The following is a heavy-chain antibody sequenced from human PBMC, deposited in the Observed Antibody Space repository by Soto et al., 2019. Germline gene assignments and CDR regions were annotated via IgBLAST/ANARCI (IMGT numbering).Heavy chain of an antibody. D-gene: IGHD6-13*01. CDR2: INPNSGDT. Sequence: ASVKVSCKASGYIFTGYYMHWVRQAPGQGLEWMGWINPNSGDTNYTQKFQGWVTMTRDTSISTAYMELSWLRSDDTAIYYCARKLIAASGTIDYWGQGTLVTVSS. V-gene: IGHV1-2*04. CDR3: ARKLIAASGTIDY. J-gene: IGHJ4*02. CDR1: GYIFTGYY.